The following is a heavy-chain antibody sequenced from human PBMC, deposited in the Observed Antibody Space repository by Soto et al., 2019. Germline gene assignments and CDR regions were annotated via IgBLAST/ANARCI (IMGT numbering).Heavy chain of an antibody. CDR1: GVLLSSFS. D-gene: IGHD6-13*01. CDR2: TKSNGEHT. V-gene: IGHV3-23*01. CDR3: ATDSMSVSVSAARVYGLDV. Sequence: GSLLLSCSGSGVLLSSFSMTWVRQAPGKGLELVSTTKSNGEHTYYADSGKGRFTVSRNNSNNSLFLEMSSLRAEDSAIYSCATDSMSVSVSAARVYGLDVWGQGTTGPVSS. J-gene: IGHJ6*02.